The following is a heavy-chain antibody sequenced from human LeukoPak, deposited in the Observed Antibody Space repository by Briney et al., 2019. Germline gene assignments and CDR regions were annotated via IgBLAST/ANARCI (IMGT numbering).Heavy chain of an antibody. V-gene: IGHV4-59*12. Sequence: ASETLSLTCTVSGGSISSYYWSWIRQPPGKGLEWIGYIYYSGSTNYNPSLKSRVTISVDTSKNQFSLKLSSVTAADTAVYYCARFGYSSSWYQRAFDIWGQGTMVTVSS. CDR1: GGSISSYY. J-gene: IGHJ3*02. CDR2: IYYSGST. D-gene: IGHD6-13*01. CDR3: ARFGYSSSWYQRAFDI.